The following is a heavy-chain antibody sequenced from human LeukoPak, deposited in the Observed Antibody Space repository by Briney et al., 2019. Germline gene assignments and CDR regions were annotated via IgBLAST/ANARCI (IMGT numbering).Heavy chain of an antibody. CDR1: GGSISSYY. D-gene: IGHD4-17*01. V-gene: IGHV4-59*12. Sequence: SETLSLTCTVSGGSISSYYWSWIRQPPGKGLEWIGYIYYSGSTYYNPSLKSRVTISVDTSKNQFSLKLSSVTAADTAVYYCARDSYGDYAFDYWGQGTLVTVSS. CDR2: IYYSGST. CDR3: ARDSYGDYAFDY. J-gene: IGHJ4*02.